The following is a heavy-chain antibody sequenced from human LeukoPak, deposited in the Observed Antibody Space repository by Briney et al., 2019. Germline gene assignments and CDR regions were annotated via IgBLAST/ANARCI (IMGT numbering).Heavy chain of an antibody. V-gene: IGHV5-51*01. J-gene: IGHJ4*02. Sequence: GESLKISCKGSGYSFTSYWIGWVRQMPGKGLEWTGIISPGDSDTRYSPSFQGQVTISADKSISTAYLQWSSLKASDTAMYYCARQSITGTTASDYWGQGTLVTVSS. CDR2: ISPGDSDT. CDR3: ARQSITGTTASDY. D-gene: IGHD1-7*01. CDR1: GYSFTSYW.